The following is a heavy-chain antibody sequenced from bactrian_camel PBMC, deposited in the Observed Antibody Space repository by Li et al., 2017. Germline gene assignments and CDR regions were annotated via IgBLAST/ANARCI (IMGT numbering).Heavy chain of an antibody. D-gene: IGHD7*01. CDR3: ATGAGLSWLQFVGRTQLTH. CDR1: GYTYSHHC. V-gene: IGHV3S1*01. CDR2: ITGDGST. Sequence: HVQLVESGGGLVQPGGSLRLSCASSGYTYSHHCMGWVRQAPGEEREGIASITGDGSTYYADSVNGRFTISRDNAKKTLYLQMDSLKVEDTAAYYCATGAGLSWLQFVGRTQLTHRGQGTQVTVS. J-gene: IGHJ4*01.